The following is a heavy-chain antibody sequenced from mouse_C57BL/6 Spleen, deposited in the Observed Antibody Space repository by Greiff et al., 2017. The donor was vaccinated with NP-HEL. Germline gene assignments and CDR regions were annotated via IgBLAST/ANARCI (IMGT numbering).Heavy chain of an antibody. CDR3: ARSGTLYYYAMDY. CDR2: IYPGSGST. CDR1: GYTFTSYW. V-gene: IGHV1-55*01. D-gene: IGHD4-1*01. J-gene: IGHJ4*01. Sequence: VQLQQPGAELVKPGASVKMSCKASGYTFTSYWITWVKQRPGQGLEWIGDIYPGSGSTNYNEKFKSKATLTVDTSSSTAYMQLSSLTSEDSAVYYCARSGTLYYYAMDYWGQGTSVTVSS.